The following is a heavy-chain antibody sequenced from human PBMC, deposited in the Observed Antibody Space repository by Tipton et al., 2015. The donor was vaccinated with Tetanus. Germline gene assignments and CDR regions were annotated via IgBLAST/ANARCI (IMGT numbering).Heavy chain of an antibody. CDR2: TYYRSKWSN. Sequence: GLVKPSQTLSVTCVISGDRLSSDIAAWYWIRQSPSRGLEWLGRTYYRSKWSNDYAVSVKSRATITSDTSKNQFSLQLGSVTPEDTAVYYCARGYAGGAWDVWGQGNLVTVSS. J-gene: IGHJ4*02. CDR3: ARGYAGGAWDV. CDR1: GDRLSSDIAA. V-gene: IGHV6-1*01. D-gene: IGHD2-2*01.